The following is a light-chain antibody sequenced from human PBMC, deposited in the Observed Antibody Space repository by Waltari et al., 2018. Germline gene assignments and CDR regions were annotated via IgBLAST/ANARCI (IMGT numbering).Light chain of an antibody. Sequence: EIVLTQSPGTLSLSPGERATLSCRASQSVSSTDLAWYQQKPGQAPRLLICRTSTRATGIPDRFSGSGSVTDFSLTISRLEPEDFAVYYCQQYGTSTLTFGGGTKVEIK. J-gene: IGKJ4*01. CDR1: QSVSSTD. V-gene: IGKV3-20*01. CDR2: RTS. CDR3: QQYGTSTLT.